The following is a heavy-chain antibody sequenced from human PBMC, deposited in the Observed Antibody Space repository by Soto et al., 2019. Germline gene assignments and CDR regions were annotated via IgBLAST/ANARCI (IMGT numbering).Heavy chain of an antibody. CDR3: ARRLRYFDHHDAFDI. V-gene: IGHV4-61*05. CDR1: GGSISSSSYY. D-gene: IGHD3-9*01. Sequence: PSETLSLTCTVSGGSISSSSYYWSWIRQPPGKGLEWIGYIYYSGSTNYDPSLKSRVTISVDTSKNQFSLKLSSVTAADTAVYYCARRLRYFDHHDAFDIRGQGTMVTVSS. CDR2: IYYSGST. J-gene: IGHJ3*02.